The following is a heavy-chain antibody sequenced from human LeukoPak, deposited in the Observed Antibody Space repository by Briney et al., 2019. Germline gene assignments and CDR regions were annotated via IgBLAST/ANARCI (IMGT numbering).Heavy chain of an antibody. CDR2: IKQDGSEK. Sequence: GGSLRLSCAASGFTFSSYWMSWVRQAPGKGLEWVANIKQDGSEKYYVDSVKGRFTISRDNAKNSLYLQMNSLRAEDTVVYYCARDQGFSYYFYYMDVWGKGTTVTVSS. CDR3: ARDQGFSYYFYYMDV. CDR1: GFTFSSYW. D-gene: IGHD3-3*01. J-gene: IGHJ6*03. V-gene: IGHV3-7*01.